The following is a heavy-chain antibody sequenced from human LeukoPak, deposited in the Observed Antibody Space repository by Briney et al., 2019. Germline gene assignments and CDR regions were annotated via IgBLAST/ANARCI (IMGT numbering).Heavy chain of an antibody. Sequence: ASVKVSCKASGYTFTSYGISWVRQAPGQGLEWMGWISAYNGNTNYAQKLQGRVTMTTDTSTSTAYMELRSLRSDDTAVYYCARVTMVRGVIGWFDPWGQGTLVIVSS. J-gene: IGHJ5*02. CDR1: GYTFTSYG. V-gene: IGHV1-18*01. D-gene: IGHD3-10*01. CDR3: ARVTMVRGVIGWFDP. CDR2: ISAYNGNT.